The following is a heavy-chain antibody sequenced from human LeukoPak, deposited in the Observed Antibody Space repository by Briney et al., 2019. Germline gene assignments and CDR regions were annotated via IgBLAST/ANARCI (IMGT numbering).Heavy chain of an antibody. V-gene: IGHV3-11*01. Sequence: PGGSLRLSCAASGFTLSHYYMTWIPQAPGKGREGLSCISSSGDTIYYADSVKGRFTVSRDNAQNSLYLQMNSLRAEDTAMYYCARQGSEIDYWGQGTLVTVSS. CDR3: ARQGSEIDY. CDR2: ISSSGDTI. CDR1: GFTLSHYY. J-gene: IGHJ4*02.